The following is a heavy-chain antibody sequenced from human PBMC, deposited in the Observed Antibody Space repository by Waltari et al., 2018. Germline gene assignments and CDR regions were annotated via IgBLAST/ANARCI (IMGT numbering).Heavy chain of an antibody. D-gene: IGHD3-10*01. J-gene: IGHJ6*03. CDR3: ARAKGNYYYYMDV. V-gene: IGHV4-31*03. Sequence: QVQLQESGPGLVKPSQTLSLPCTVSGGSIRRGCYYWRWIRQHPGKGLEWIGYIDYSGSTYYNPSLKRRVTISVDTSKNQFSLKLSSGTAADTAVYYCARAKGNYYYYMDVWGKGTTVTVSS. CDR1: GGSIRRGCYY. CDR2: IDYSGST.